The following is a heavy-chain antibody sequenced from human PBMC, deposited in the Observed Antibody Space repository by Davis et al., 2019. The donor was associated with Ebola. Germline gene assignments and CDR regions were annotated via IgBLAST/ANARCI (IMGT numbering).Heavy chain of an antibody. V-gene: IGHV3-74*01. Sequence: PGGSLRLSCVASGFTLSSYWMHWVRQVPGKGLVWVSRINSDGSSTRNADSVKGRFTISRDNAKNTLYLQMNSLRAEDTAVYYCARSSYQPDYWGQGTLVTVSS. CDR1: GFTLSSYW. D-gene: IGHD2-2*01. CDR2: INSDGSST. CDR3: ARSSYQPDY. J-gene: IGHJ4*02.